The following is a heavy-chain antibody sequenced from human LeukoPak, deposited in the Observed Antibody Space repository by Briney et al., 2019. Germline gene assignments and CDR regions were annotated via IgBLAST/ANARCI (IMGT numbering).Heavy chain of an antibody. CDR3: ARHLRLWGSRSY. CDR1: GGSIATSSYY. D-gene: IGHD3-16*01. V-gene: IGHV4-39*01. J-gene: IGHJ4*02. Sequence: PSETLSLTCTVSGGSIATSSYYWGWIRQPPGKGLEWIGSIYYTGSAYYNPSLKSRLTMSVDTSKNQISLKLSSVTAADTAIYFCARHLRLWGSRSYWGQGSLVTVSS. CDR2: IYYTGSA.